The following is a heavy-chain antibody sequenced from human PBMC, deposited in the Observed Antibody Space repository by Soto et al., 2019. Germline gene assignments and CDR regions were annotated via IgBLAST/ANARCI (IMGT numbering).Heavy chain of an antibody. J-gene: IGHJ4*02. CDR3: ARVPFVNFGDSVPFDY. CDR1: GFTFTSYH. CDR2: VNPNSGNT. V-gene: IGHV1-8*01. D-gene: IGHD4-17*01. Sequence: VQLLQSGAEVKKPGASVKVSCKTSGFTFTSYHINWVRQAPGQGLEWLGWVNPNSGNTDYAQKFQGRVTMTRNTSITTAYMELSSLRSEDTAVYYCARVPFVNFGDSVPFDYWGQGTLVTVSS.